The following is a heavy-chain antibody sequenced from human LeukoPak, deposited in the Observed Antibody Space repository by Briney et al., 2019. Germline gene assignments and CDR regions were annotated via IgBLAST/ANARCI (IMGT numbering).Heavy chain of an antibody. Sequence: GGSLRLSCAASGFTFSSYGMHWVRQAPGKGLEWVAFIRYDGSNKYYADSVKGRFTISRDNSKNTLYLQMNSLRAEDTAVYYCARGHYDTSGYYFYYFDYWGQGTLVTVSS. CDR1: GFTFSSYG. V-gene: IGHV3-30*02. CDR3: ARGHYDTSGYYFYYFDY. D-gene: IGHD3-22*01. J-gene: IGHJ4*02. CDR2: IRYDGSNK.